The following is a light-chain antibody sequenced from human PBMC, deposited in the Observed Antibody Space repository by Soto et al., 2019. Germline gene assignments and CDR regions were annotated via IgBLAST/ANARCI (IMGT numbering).Light chain of an antibody. Sequence: EIVVTQSPAALSVSQGERATLSCRSSQTVGRNLAWYQQKPGQAPRLLIYGASSRATGIPDRFSGSGSGTDFTLTISRLEPEDFAVYYCQQYGSSPQTFGQGTKVDIK. J-gene: IGKJ1*01. CDR2: GAS. CDR3: QQYGSSPQT. V-gene: IGKV3-20*01. CDR1: QTVGRN.